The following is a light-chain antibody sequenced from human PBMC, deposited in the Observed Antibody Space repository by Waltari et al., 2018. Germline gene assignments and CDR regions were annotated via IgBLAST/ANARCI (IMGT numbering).Light chain of an antibody. CDR3: LQHNSDPQT. J-gene: IGKJ2*01. CDR2: AAS. V-gene: IGKV1-17*03. Sequence: DIQMTQSPSAMSASVGDRVTITCRASQAISNYLAWFQQKQGQAPKRLIYAASNVQPGVPSRFSGSGSGTEFTLTISSLQPEDFATYYCLQHNSDPQTFGQGTKLEIK. CDR1: QAISNY.